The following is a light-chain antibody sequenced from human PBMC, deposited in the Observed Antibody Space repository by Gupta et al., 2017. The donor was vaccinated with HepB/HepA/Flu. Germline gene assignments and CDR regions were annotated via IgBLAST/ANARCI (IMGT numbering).Light chain of an antibody. CDR2: RTY. V-gene: IGLV1-47*01. J-gene: IGLJ2*01. CDR1: DSNIGSNS. CDR3: ATWDDNLSGVI. Sequence: SVLTQPPSASGTPGQGVTISCSGSDSNIGSNSVAWYQQFPGTAPKLLIYRTYQRASGFSARFSGSKSGPSASLAISGLRSEDEADYFCATWDDNLSGVIIGGGTKLTVL.